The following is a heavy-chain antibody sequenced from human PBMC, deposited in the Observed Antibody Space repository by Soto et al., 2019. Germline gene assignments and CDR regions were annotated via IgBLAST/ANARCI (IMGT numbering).Heavy chain of an antibody. CDR3: AGIGGSSSWFSPFDY. J-gene: IGHJ4*02. V-gene: IGHV4-34*01. Sequence: ASETLSLTCAVYGGSFSGYYWSWIRQPPGKGLEWIGEINHSGSTNYNPSLKSRVTISVDTSKNQFSLKLSSVTAADTAVYYCAGIGGSSSWFSPFDYWGQGTLVTVSS. D-gene: IGHD6-13*01. CDR1: GGSFSGYY. CDR2: INHSGST.